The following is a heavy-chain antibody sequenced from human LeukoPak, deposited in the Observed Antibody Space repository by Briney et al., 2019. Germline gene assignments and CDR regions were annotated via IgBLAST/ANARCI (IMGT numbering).Heavy chain of an antibody. V-gene: IGHV3-9*01. CDR1: GFTFDDYA. CDR2: ISWNSGRI. D-gene: IGHD3-16*01. CDR3: ARDPGGYFDH. J-gene: IGHJ4*02. Sequence: GGSLRLSCAASGFTFDDYAMHWVRPAPGKGLEWVSGISWNSGRIVYADSVKGRFTISRDNAKNSLYLQMNSLRAEDTAVYYCARDPGGYFDHWGQGTLVTVSS.